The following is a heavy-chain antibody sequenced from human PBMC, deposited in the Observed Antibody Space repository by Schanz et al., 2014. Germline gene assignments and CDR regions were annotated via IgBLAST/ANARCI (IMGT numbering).Heavy chain of an antibody. J-gene: IGHJ5*01. CDR2: ISGSSIHK. D-gene: IGHD3-16*01. CDR3: AKDLYNYGIFDS. CDR1: GFTFSSYG. Sequence: VQLVESGGGVVQPGRSLRLSCAASGFTFSSYGLHWVRQAPGKGLEWVSHISGSSIHKNYADSVKGRFSISRDNGETSVYLQINSLRVEDTAVYYCAKDLYNYGIFDSWGQGTLVTVSS. V-gene: IGHV3-21*05.